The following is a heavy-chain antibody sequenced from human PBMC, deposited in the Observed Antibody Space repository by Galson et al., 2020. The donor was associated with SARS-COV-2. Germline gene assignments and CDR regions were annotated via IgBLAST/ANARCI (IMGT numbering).Heavy chain of an antibody. J-gene: IGHJ4*02. CDR1: GFTFSSYA. D-gene: IGHD1-26*01. Sequence: QAGGSLRLSCAASGFTFSSYAMHWVRQAPGKGLEWSAVISYDGSNKYYADSVKGRFTISRDNSKNPLYLQMNSLRAEDTSVYYCARELPWVGSLFDYWGQGTLVTVSS. V-gene: IGHV3-30*04. CDR3: ARELPWVGSLFDY. CDR2: ISYDGSNK.